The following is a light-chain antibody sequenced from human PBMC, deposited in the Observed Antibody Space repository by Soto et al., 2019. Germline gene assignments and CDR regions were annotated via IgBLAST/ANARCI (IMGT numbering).Light chain of an antibody. CDR1: QSISNY. CDR2: AAS. CDR3: QQSYNTPWT. V-gene: IGKV1-39*01. Sequence: DIQMTQSPYSLSASVGDSVTITCRASQSISNYLNWYQQKPGKAPKLLIYAASTLQRGVPSGFSGSGSGTDFTLTISSLQPKDFATYYCQQSYNTPWTFGQGTKVEIK. J-gene: IGKJ1*01.